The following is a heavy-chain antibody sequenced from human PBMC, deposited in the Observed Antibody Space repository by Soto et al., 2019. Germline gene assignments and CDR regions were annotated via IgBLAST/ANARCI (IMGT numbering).Heavy chain of an antibody. CDR2: IRPYNGDT. CDR1: GYPFTSYG. CDR3: ARKGVTSSWYGGGHDN. V-gene: IGHV1-18*03. Sequence: ASVKVSCKTSGYPFTSYGISWVRQAPGQGLEWMGWIRPYNGDTNSAQNFQGRVTMTTDTSTSTAYMELRSLRSDDMAVYYCARKGVTSSWYGGGHDNWGQGTRVTVSS. J-gene: IGHJ4*02. D-gene: IGHD6-13*01.